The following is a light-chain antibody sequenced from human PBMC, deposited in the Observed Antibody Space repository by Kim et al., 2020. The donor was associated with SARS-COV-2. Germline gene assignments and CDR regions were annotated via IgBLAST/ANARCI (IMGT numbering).Light chain of an antibody. CDR2: GKN. Sequence: LGQTVRITCQGDSLRSYYASWYRQKPGQAPVLVIYGKNNRPSGIPDRFSGSSSGNTASLTITGAQAEDEADYYCNSRDSSGNHVVFGGGTQLTVL. CDR3: NSRDSSGNHVV. J-gene: IGLJ2*01. V-gene: IGLV3-19*01. CDR1: SLRSYY.